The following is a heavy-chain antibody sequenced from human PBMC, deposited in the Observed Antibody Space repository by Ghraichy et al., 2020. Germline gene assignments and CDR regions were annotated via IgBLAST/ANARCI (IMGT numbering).Heavy chain of an antibody. V-gene: IGHV4-34*01. Sequence: QTLSLTCAVYGGSFSGYYWSWIRQPPGKGLEWIGEINHSGSTNYNPSLKSRVTISVDTSKNQFSLKLSSVTAADTAVYYCARGRQLVRFGYYYYMDVWGKGTTVTVSS. CDR3: ARGRQLVRFGYYYYMDV. CDR2: INHSGST. D-gene: IGHD6-6*01. CDR1: GGSFSGYY. J-gene: IGHJ6*03.